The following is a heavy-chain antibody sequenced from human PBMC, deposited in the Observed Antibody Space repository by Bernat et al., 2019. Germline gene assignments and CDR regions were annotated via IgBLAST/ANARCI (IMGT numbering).Heavy chain of an antibody. CDR3: ARDNYYYYGMDV. V-gene: IGHV3-48*01. J-gene: IGHJ6*02. Sequence: EVQLVESGGGLVQPGGSLRLSCAASGFTFSSYSMNWVRQAPGKGLEWVSYISSSSSTIYYTDSVKGRFTISRDNAKNSLYLQMNSLRAEDTAVYYCARDNYYYYGMDVWGQGTTVTVSS. CDR2: ISSSSSTI. CDR1: GFTFSSYS.